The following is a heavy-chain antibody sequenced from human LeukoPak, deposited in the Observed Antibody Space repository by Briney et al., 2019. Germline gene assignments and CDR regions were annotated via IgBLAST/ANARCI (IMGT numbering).Heavy chain of an antibody. CDR3: ARDNSVGDNAWWFDP. J-gene: IGHJ5*02. D-gene: IGHD1-26*01. V-gene: IGHV1-46*01. CDR2: INPSGDST. CDR1: GYSFTSYY. Sequence: GASVKVSCKASGYSFTSYYMHWVRQAPGQGLEWMGIINPSGDSTSYAQKFQGRVTMTRDMSTSTDYMERSSLTSEDTAVYYCARDNSVGDNAWWFDPWGQGTLVTVSS.